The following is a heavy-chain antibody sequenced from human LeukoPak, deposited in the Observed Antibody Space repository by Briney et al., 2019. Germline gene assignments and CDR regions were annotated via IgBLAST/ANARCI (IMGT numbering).Heavy chain of an antibody. CDR2: SNWNGGST. CDR1: GFTFDDYG. J-gene: IGHJ4*02. Sequence: GGSLTLSCAASGFTFDDYGMSWVRQAPGKGLEGAAGSNWNGGSTDYAGSVNGRFTISRDNATNSLSLHMNTLRAKHTPFYYCARKDESRYDVDYWGPGTLVTVSS. D-gene: IGHD3-3*01. V-gene: IGHV3-20*04. CDR3: ARKDESRYDVDY.